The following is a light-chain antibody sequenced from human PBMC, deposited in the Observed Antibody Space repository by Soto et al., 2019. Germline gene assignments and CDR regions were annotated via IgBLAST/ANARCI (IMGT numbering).Light chain of an antibody. CDR2: GAS. CDR3: QQYNNWPPIT. Sequence: EIVLTQSPGTLSLSPGERATLSCRASQSVSNNYLVWYQHKPGQAPRLLIYGASTRATGIPARFSGSGSGTEFTLTISSLQSEDFAVYYCQQYNNWPPITFGQGTRLEIK. CDR1: QSVSNN. V-gene: IGKV3-15*01. J-gene: IGKJ5*01.